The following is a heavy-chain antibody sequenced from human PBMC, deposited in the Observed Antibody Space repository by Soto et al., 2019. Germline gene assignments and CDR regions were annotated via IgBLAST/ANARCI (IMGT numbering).Heavy chain of an antibody. J-gene: IGHJ4*02. V-gene: IGHV4-39*01. CDR2: AYFSGGNT. CDR3: AYGSSSAWIDY. CDR1: GDSMRGYHFY. Sequence: SETLSLTCSVSGDSMRGYHFYWGWICQAPGKGLEWIGSAYFSGGNTYYSPSLKSRVSISVDTSKNEFSLRLTSLTAADTAVYFCAYGSSSAWIDYWGQGTLVTVSS. D-gene: IGHD6-25*01.